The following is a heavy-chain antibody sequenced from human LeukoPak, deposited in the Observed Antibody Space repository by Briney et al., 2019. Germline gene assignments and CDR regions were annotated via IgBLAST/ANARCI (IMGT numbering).Heavy chain of an antibody. Sequence: KPSETLSLTCAVYGGSFSGYYWSWIRQPPGKGLEWIGYIYYSGSTNYNPSLKSRVTISVDTSKNQFSLKLSSVTAADTAVYYCARMVGGYARRANAFDIWGQGTMVTVSS. J-gene: IGHJ3*02. CDR3: ARMVGGYARRANAFDI. CDR1: GGSFSGYY. V-gene: IGHV4-59*01. CDR2: IYYSGST. D-gene: IGHD5-12*01.